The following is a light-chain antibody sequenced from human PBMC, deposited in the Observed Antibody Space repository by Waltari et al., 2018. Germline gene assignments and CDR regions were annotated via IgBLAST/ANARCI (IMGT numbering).Light chain of an antibody. J-gene: IGLJ2*01. V-gene: IGLV2-11*01. CDR3: CSDAGIYSVA. CDR2: DIN. CDR1: SIDVGGYNY. Sequence: QSALTQPRLVAGPPGQAVTISCSGISIDVGGYNYASEYQQHPGKAPKLIIYDINKRPSGVPDRFSGSKSGNTASLTISRLQSDDEADYYCCSDAGIYSVAFGGGTKLTVL.